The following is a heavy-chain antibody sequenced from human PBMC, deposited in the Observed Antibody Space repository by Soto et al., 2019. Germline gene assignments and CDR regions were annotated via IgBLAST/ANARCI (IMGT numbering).Heavy chain of an antibody. CDR1: DASVWSDSYF. Sequence: PSETLSLTCTVSDASVWSDSYFWTWIRQPPGKGLEWIAYISHTGDTNYNPSLKSRVTISIDTSRNQFSLTVTSVTAADTAVYFCARIVVGVTVDLWGQGSLVPVSS. D-gene: IGHD1-26*01. J-gene: IGHJ4*02. CDR3: ARIVVGVTVDL. V-gene: IGHV4-61*01. CDR2: ISHTGDT.